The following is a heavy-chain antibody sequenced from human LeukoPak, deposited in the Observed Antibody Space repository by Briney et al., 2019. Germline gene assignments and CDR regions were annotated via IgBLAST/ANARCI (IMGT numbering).Heavy chain of an antibody. J-gene: IGHJ5*02. Sequence: GASVKVSCKASGYTFTSYAMSWVRQAPGQGLEWMGWINTNTGNPTYAQGFTGRFVFSLDTSVSTAYLQISSLKAEDTAVYYCARRPYCTNGVCYGELGFDPWGQGTLVTVSS. CDR1: GYTFTSYA. CDR2: INTNTGNP. D-gene: IGHD2-8*01. CDR3: ARRPYCTNGVCYGELGFDP. V-gene: IGHV7-4-1*02.